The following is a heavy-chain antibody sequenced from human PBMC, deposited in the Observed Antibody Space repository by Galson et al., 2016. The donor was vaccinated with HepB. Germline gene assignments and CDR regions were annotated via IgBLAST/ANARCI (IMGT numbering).Heavy chain of an antibody. CDR3: ARQIVVVVAATRGVDWFDP. CDR2: TYHTSNWYS. Sequence: CAISGDSVSSKSAAWNWIRHSPSRGLEWLGRTYHTSNWYSDYAVSVKSRITINPDTSKNQFSLKLNSVIAADTAVYYCARQIVVVVAATRGVDWFDPWGQGTLVTVSS. J-gene: IGHJ5*02. CDR1: GDSVSSKSAA. D-gene: IGHD2-15*01. V-gene: IGHV6-1*01.